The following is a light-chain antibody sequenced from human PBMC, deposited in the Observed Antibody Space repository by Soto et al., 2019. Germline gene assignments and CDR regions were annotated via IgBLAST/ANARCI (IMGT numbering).Light chain of an antibody. V-gene: IGLV2-23*01. CDR3: YLYIGATTYV. Sequence: QSVRAQPASVSGSPGQSITISCTGTSGFVGSFSLVSWYQQHPGKAPKVMISEGHRRPSGVPDRFSGSTSVNSASLTISGLQSDDEADYQRYLYIGATTYVCVTVTKVTVL. J-gene: IGLJ1*01. CDR2: EGH. CDR1: SGFVGSFSL.